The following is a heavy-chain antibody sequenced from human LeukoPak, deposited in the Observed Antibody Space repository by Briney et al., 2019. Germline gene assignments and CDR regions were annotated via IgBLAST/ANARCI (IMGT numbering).Heavy chain of an antibody. CDR3: ARSPNNFYYDRSGYHPLDTSDE. V-gene: IGHV3-30*03. Sequence: GGSLRLSCEASGFPFTSYGMHWVRQAPGTGLEWVAGLSYDGSRTYYEDSVRGRFTISRDMSKNTLYLQRNSLRGDDTALYYCARSPNNFYYDRSGYHPLDTSDEWGQGTMVTVSS. CDR2: LSYDGSRT. J-gene: IGHJ3*01. D-gene: IGHD3-22*01. CDR1: GFPFTSYG.